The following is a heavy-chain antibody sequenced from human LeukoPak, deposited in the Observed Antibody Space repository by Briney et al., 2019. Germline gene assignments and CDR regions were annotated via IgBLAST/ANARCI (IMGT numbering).Heavy chain of an antibody. V-gene: IGHV1-46*01. CDR3: ARGRELRFLEWPINPRGNTELDY. J-gene: IGHJ4*02. D-gene: IGHD3-3*01. CDR1: GYTFTSYY. Sequence: ASVKVSCKASGYTFTSYYMHWVRQAPGQGLEWMGIINPSGGSTSYAQKFQGRVTITRDTSASTAYMELSSLRSEDMAVYYCARGRELRFLEWPINPRGNTELDYWGQGTLVTVSS. CDR2: INPSGGST.